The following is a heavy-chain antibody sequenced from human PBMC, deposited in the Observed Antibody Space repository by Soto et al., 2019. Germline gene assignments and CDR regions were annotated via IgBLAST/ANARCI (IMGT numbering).Heavy chain of an antibody. D-gene: IGHD5-12*01. CDR3: AREGGRDGYNRRYDFDY. Sequence: SVQVSCKDSGGTFSSNAISWLRQAPGQRLEWMGGIIPIFGTANYAQKFQGRVTITADESTSTAYMELSSLRSEDTAVYYCAREGGRDGYNRRYDFDYWGQGTLVTVSS. V-gene: IGHV1-69*13. CDR2: IIPIFGTA. J-gene: IGHJ4*02. CDR1: GGTFSSNA.